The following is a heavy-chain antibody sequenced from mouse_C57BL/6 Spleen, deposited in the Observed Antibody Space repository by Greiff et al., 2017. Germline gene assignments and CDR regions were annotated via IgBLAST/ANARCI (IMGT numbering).Heavy chain of an antibody. V-gene: IGHV3-6*01. CDR2: ISYDGSN. Sequence: EVQRVESGPGLVKPSQSLSLTCSVTGYSITSGYYWNWLRQFPGNKLEWMGYISYDGSNNYNPSLKNRISITRDTSKNQFFLKLNSVTTEDTATYYCARAGTRSFDYWGQGTTLTVSS. CDR1: GYSITSGYY. CDR3: ARAGTRSFDY. D-gene: IGHD4-1*01. J-gene: IGHJ2*01.